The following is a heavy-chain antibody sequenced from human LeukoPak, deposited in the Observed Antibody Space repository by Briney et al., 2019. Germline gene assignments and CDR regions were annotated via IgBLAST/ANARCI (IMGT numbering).Heavy chain of an antibody. V-gene: IGHV4-38-2*02. J-gene: IGHJ5*02. Sequence: SETLSLTCTVSGYSISSGYYWGWIRPPPGGGLEWIGSIYHSGSTYYNPSLKSRFTISVDTSKNQFYLKLSSVTAAETAVYCCEKDRRNDYRNYHAPGWFDPWGQGTLVTVSS. CDR1: GYSISSGYY. CDR2: IYHSGST. CDR3: EKDRRNDYRNYHAPGWFDP. D-gene: IGHD4-11*01.